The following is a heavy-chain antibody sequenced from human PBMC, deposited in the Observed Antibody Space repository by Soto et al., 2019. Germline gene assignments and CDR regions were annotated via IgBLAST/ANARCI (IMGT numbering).Heavy chain of an antibody. J-gene: IGHJ6*02. D-gene: IGHD5-18*01. V-gene: IGHV1-46*01. CDR1: GYTFTSYY. CDR3: AREGYSYGYIGLLYYGMDV. CDR2: INPSGGST. Sequence: ASVKVSCKASGYTFTSYYMHWVRQAPGQGLEWMGIINPSGGSTSYAQKFQGRVTMTRDTSTSTVYMELSSLRSEDTAVYYCAREGYSYGYIGLLYYGMDVWGQGTTVTVSS.